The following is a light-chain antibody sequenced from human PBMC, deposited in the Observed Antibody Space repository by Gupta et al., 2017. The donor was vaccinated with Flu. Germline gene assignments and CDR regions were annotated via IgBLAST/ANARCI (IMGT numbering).Light chain of an antibody. CDR3: QQADGLPIT. V-gene: IGKV4-1*01. CDR2: WAS. J-gene: IGKJ4*01. Sequence: SLGERATINCKSTQSVCYDAGKKYYLSWYQQKPGQPPKVLINWASGRESGVPDRFSGRGSGTDFILTISSLQAEDVAVYYCQQADGLPITFGGGTKVEIK. CDR1: QSVCYDAGKKYY.